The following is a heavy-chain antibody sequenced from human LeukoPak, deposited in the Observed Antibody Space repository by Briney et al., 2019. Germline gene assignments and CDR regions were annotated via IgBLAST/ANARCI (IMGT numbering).Heavy chain of an antibody. J-gene: IGHJ4*02. CDR2: INHSGST. V-gene: IGHV4-34*01. D-gene: IGHD3-10*01. CDR1: GGSFSGYY. Sequence: SETLSLTCAVCGGSFSGYYWSWIRQPPGKGLEWIGEINHSGSTNYNPSLKSRVTISVDTSKSQFSLKLSSVTAADTAVYYCARRARYYGSGSYYAYWGQGTLVTVSS. CDR3: ARRARYYGSGSYYAY.